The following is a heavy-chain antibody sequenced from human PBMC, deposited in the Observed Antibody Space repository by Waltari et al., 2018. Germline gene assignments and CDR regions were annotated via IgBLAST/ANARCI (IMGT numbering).Heavy chain of an antibody. CDR1: GFTLTNYA. V-gene: IGHV3-23*01. CDR2: RSGSGAGT. J-gene: IGHJ5*02. D-gene: IGHD3-10*01. CDR3: MARGDP. Sequence: EVQLLESGGGLVQPGGSLRLSCAACGFTLTNYALSWVRQAPGKGLECVSVRSGSGAGTYYADSVKGRFTISRNSSKNTLYLQMHSLRAEDTAVYYCMARGDPRGHGTLVTVSS.